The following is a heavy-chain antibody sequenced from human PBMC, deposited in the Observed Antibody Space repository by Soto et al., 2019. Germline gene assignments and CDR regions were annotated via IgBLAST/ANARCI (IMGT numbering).Heavy chain of an antibody. CDR2: IYYSGRT. CDR3: ARVGGDDFGASGGFDY. V-gene: IGHV4-59*01. Sequence: SEALALTCAVSGCSISDYFWPWIRQPPGKGLEWIGYIYYSGRTNYNPSLKSRVSISVDTSKNHFSLQLRSVTAADTAVYYCARVGGDDFGASGGFDYWGQGTLVPVSS. D-gene: IGHD4-17*01. CDR1: GCSISDYF. J-gene: IGHJ4*02.